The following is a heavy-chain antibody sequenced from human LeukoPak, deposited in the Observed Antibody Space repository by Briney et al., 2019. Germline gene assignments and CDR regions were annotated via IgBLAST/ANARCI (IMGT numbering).Heavy chain of an antibody. D-gene: IGHD3-16*01. V-gene: IGHV4-39*01. Sequence: PSETLSLTCTVSGGSISSSSYYWGWIRQPPGKGLEWIGSIYYSGSTYYNPSLKSRVTISVDTSKNQFSLKLSSVTAADTAVYYCARLELVTIGNWFDPWGQGTLVTVSS. J-gene: IGHJ5*02. CDR2: IYYSGST. CDR1: GGSISSSSYY. CDR3: ARLELVTIGNWFDP.